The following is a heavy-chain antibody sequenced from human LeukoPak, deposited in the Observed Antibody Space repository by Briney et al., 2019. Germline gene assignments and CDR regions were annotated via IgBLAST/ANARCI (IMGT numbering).Heavy chain of an antibody. J-gene: IGHJ4*02. CDR3: AREVH. V-gene: IGHV3-21*01. CDR1: GFTFSNYA. CDR2: ISGSSTDI. Sequence: GGSLRLSCAASGFTFSNYAMNWVRQAPGKGLEWVSSISGSSTDIYYADSVKGRFTISRDNAKNSLYLQMNSLRAEDTAVYYCAREVHWGQGTLVTVSS. D-gene: IGHD3-10*01.